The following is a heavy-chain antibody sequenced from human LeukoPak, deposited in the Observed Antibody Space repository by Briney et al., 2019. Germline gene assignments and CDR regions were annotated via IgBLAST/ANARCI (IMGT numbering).Heavy chain of an antibody. J-gene: IGHJ3*01. CDR2: IGDAGT. D-gene: IGHD3-16*01. V-gene: IGHV3-23*01. CDR1: GFTFNDFA. CDR3: AKNLGPFDV. Sequence: SGGSLRLSCAASGFTFNDFAMTWVRQAPGKRLEWVSSIGDAGTYYADSVKGRFTISRDNTKNMLYLQLNSLRAGDTAMYYCAKNLGPFDVRGQGTMVTVSS.